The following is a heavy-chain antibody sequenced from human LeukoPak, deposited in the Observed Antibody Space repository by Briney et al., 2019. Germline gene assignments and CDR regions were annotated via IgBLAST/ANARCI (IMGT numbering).Heavy chain of an antibody. J-gene: IGHJ4*01. V-gene: IGHV4-59*08. CDR1: GDSISGYY. CDR3: ARHRMWNYFD. D-gene: IGHD1-7*01. Sequence: SETLSLTCTVSGDSISGYYWSWIRLPPGKGLEWIGSIYYRGSTEYNPSLKSRVTISVDTSNNQFSLKLSSVTATDTAVYYCARHRMWNYFDWGHGTLVTVSS. CDR2: IYYRGST.